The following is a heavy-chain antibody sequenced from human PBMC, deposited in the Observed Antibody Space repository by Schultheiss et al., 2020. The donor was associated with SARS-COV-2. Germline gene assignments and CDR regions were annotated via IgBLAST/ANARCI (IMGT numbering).Heavy chain of an antibody. V-gene: IGHV4-61*02. J-gene: IGHJ4*02. Sequence: SETLSLTCTVSGDSISSGSYYWSWIRQPAGKGLEWIGRIYTSGSTNYNPSLKSRVTISVDTSKNQFSLKLSSVTAADTAVYYCASLANWAEYYFDYWGQGTLVTVSS. D-gene: IGHD7-27*01. CDR1: GDSISSGSYY. CDR3: ASLANWAEYYFDY. CDR2: IYTSGST.